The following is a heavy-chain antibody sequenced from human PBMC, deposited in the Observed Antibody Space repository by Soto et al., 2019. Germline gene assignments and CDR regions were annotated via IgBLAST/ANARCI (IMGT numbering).Heavy chain of an antibody. V-gene: IGHV4-59*08. J-gene: IGHJ5*02. CDR3: ASEYSSSSWFDP. D-gene: IGHD6-6*01. Sequence: PSETLSLTCTVSGGSISSYYWSWIRQPPGKGLEWIGNIYHSGITNYNPSLKSRVTISVDMSKNQFSLTLSSVTAADTAVYYCASEYSSSSWFDPWGQGALVTVSS. CDR1: GGSISSYY. CDR2: IYHSGIT.